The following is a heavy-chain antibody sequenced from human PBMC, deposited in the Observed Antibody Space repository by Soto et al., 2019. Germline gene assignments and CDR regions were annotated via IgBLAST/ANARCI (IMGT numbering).Heavy chain of an antibody. CDR3: TTDPETYYDFWSGYYYYYYGMDV. CDR1: GFTFSNAW. CDR2: IKSKTDGGTT. Sequence: GGSLRLSCAASGFTFSNAWMSWVRQAPGKGLEWVGRIKSKTDGGTTDYAAPVKGRFTISRDDSKNTLYLQMNSLKTEDTAVYYCTTDPETYYDFWSGYYYYYYGMDVWGQGTTVTVSS. J-gene: IGHJ6*02. D-gene: IGHD3-3*01. V-gene: IGHV3-15*01.